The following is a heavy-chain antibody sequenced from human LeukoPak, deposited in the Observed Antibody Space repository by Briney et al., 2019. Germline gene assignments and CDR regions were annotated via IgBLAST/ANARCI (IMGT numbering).Heavy chain of an antibody. J-gene: IGHJ4*02. CDR1: GFTFSSYS. CDR3: ARDAYYDFWSGYYDY. D-gene: IGHD3-3*01. V-gene: IGHV3-48*02. CDR2: ISSSSSTI. Sequence: PGGSLRLSCAASGFTFSSYSMNWVRQAPGKGLEWVSYISSSSSTIYYADSVKGRFTISRDNAKNSLYLQMNSLRDEDTAVYYCARDAYYDFWSGYYDYWAREPWSPSPQ.